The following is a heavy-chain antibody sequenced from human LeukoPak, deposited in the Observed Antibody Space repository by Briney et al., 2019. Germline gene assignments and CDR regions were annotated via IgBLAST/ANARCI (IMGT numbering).Heavy chain of an antibody. V-gene: IGHV4-59*01. CDR1: GGSISSYY. J-gene: IGHJ5*02. CDR2: LYYSGST. D-gene: IGHD4-17*01. CDR3: ARGITAETIDWFDP. Sequence: PSETLSLTCTISGGSISSYYWSWIRQPPGKGLEWIGYLYYSGSTKYNPSLKSRVTISEDTSKNQLSLKLSSVTAADTAVYYCARGITAETIDWFDPWGQGTLGTVSS.